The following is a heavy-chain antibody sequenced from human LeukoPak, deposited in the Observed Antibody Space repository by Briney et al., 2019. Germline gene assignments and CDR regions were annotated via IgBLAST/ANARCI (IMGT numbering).Heavy chain of an antibody. D-gene: IGHD4-17*01. CDR2: ISSSSSYI. CDR1: GFTFSTYS. J-gene: IGHJ6*03. V-gene: IGHV3-21*06. Sequence: PGGSLRLSCAASGFTFSTYSMNWVRQAPGKGLEWVSSISSSSSYIYYADSVKGRLTISRDNAKNSLYLQMSSLRAEDTAVYYCARDPEHGDYYYYYYMDVWGKGTTVTVSS. CDR3: ARDPEHGDYYYYYYMDV.